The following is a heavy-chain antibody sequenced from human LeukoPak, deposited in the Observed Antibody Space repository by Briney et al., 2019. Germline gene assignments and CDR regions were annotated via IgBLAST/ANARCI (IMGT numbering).Heavy chain of an antibody. J-gene: IGHJ4*02. D-gene: IGHD3-22*01. V-gene: IGHV3-30*03. Sequence: GGSLRLSCAASGFTFGSYAMSWVRQAPGKGLEWVAAISNDGSNKYYADSVKGRFTISRDNSKNTLYLQMNSLRAEDTAVYYCARSHSSGYGPHDYWGQGTLVTVSS. CDR3: ARSHSSGYGPHDY. CDR2: ISNDGSNK. CDR1: GFTFGSYA.